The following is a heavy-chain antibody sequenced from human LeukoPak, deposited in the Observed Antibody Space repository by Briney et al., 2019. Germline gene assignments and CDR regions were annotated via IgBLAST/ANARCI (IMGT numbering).Heavy chain of an antibody. D-gene: IGHD3-10*01. J-gene: IGHJ5*02. V-gene: IGHV3-30-3*01. CDR1: GFTFSSYA. CDR2: ISYDGSNK. CDR3: ARDSYQDYYGRFDP. Sequence: PGGSPRLSCAASGFTFSSYAMHWVRQAPGKGLEWVAVISYDGSNKYYADSVEGRFTISRDNSENTLYLQMNGLTAEDTAMYYCARDSYQDYYGRFDPWGQGTLVIVSS.